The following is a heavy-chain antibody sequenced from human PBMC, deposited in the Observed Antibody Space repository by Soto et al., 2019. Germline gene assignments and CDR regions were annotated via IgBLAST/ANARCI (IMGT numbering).Heavy chain of an antibody. Sequence: QVQLVESGGGVVQPGRSLRLSCAASGFTFSSYGMHWVRQAPGKGLEWVAVISYGGSNKYYADSVKGRFTISRDNSKNTLYLQMNSLRAEDTAVYYCAKDNCISTSCYRLYNWFDPWGQGTLVTGSS. V-gene: IGHV3-30*18. D-gene: IGHD2-2*01. CDR3: AKDNCISTSCYRLYNWFDP. CDR2: ISYGGSNK. J-gene: IGHJ5*02. CDR1: GFTFSSYG.